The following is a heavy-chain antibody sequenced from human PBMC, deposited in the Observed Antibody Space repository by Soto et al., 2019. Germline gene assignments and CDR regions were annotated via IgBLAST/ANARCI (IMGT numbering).Heavy chain of an antibody. CDR3: ARAGVVFGVVRACSLDF. V-gene: IGHV3-30-3*01. J-gene: IGHJ4*02. CDR2: ISYDGSNK. Sequence: LRLSCAASGFTFSSYAMHWVRQAPGKGLEWVAVISYDGSNKYYADSVKGRFTISRDNSKNTLYLQMNSLRAEDTAVYYCARAGVVFGVVRACSLDFWGQGPLVSVSS. CDR1: GFTFSSYA. D-gene: IGHD3-3*01.